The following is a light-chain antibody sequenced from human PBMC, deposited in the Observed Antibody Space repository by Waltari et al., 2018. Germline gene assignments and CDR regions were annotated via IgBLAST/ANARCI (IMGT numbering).Light chain of an antibody. V-gene: IGLV4-69*01. J-gene: IGLJ3*02. CDR3: QTGGHGTWV. CDR2: VNSDGTH. CDR1: SGHRSNL. Sequence: QLVLTQSPSASASLTASIKPTRPLSSGHRSNLIAYLQQQPERGPRALMKVNSDGTHSKGDDIPDRFSGSSSGAERYLTISSLQSEDEADYYCQTGGHGTWVFGGGTKVTVL.